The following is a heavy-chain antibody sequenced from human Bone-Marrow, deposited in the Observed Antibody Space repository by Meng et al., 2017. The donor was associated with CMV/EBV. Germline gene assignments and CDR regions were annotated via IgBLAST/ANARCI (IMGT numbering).Heavy chain of an antibody. CDR1: GFTFSSYS. V-gene: IGHV3-48*04. D-gene: IGHD1-26*01. CDR3: ARDLVEPPYYYYGMDV. CDR2: ISSSSSTI. J-gene: IGHJ6*02. Sequence: ESLKIPCAASGFTFSSYSMNWVRQAPGKGLEWVSYISSSSSTIYYADSVKGRFTISRDNAKNSLYLQMNSLRAEDTAVYYCARDLVEPPYYYYGMDVWGQGTTVTVSS.